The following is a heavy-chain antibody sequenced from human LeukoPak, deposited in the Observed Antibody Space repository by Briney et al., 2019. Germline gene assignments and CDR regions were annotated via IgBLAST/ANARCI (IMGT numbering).Heavy chain of an antibody. J-gene: IGHJ3*02. Sequence: PSETLSLTCTVSGGSISSSSYYWSWIRQPPGKGLEWIGEINHSGSTNYNPSLKSRVTISVDTSKNQFSLKLSSVTAADTAVYYCARGRLIVVVPAAVHAFDIWGQGTMVTVSS. V-gene: IGHV4-39*07. CDR2: INHSGST. CDR1: GGSISSSSYY. D-gene: IGHD2-2*01. CDR3: ARGRLIVVVPAAVHAFDI.